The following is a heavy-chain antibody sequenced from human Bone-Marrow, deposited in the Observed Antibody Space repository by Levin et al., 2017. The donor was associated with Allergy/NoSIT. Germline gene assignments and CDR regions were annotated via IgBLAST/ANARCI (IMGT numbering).Heavy chain of an antibody. V-gene: IGHV4-59*01. Sequence: SETLSLTCSVSSGSLTNYFWSWIRQSPGKGLEWIGYVYYSGGTDYDPSLKSRASISVDTSKNQGSLKLTSVTAADTGVYYCARLKAERSYYGMDVWGQGTTVTVSS. CDR2: VYYSGGT. CDR1: SGSLTNYF. J-gene: IGHJ6*02. D-gene: IGHD6-13*01. CDR3: ARLKAERSYYGMDV.